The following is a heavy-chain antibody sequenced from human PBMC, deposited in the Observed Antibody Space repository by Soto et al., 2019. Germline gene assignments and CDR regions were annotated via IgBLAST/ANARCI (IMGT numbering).Heavy chain of an antibody. J-gene: IGHJ6*03. Sequence: GGSLRLSCAASGFTVRNNYMSWVRQAPGKGLEWVSVIYSGGSTYYADSVKGRFTISRHNSKNTLYLQMNSLRAEDTAVYYCARVYRQLLSNYYYYYMDVWGKGTTVTVSS. CDR2: IYSGGST. CDR1: GFTVRNNY. D-gene: IGHD2-2*01. V-gene: IGHV3-53*04. CDR3: ARVYRQLLSNYYYYYMDV.